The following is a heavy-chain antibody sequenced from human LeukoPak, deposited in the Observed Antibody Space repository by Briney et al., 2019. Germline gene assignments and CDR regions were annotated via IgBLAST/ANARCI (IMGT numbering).Heavy chain of an antibody. CDR1: GFTFSSSG. CDR2: IRTDENHK. J-gene: IGHJ3*02. CDR3: AKDNDYAI. Sequence: PGGSLRLSCAVPGFTFSSSGMHWVRQAPGRGLEWVAFIRTDENHKDYADSVKGRFTISRDNSKNTLYLQVNRLRPEDTAVYYCAKDNDYAIWGQGTLVTVSS. V-gene: IGHV3-30*02. D-gene: IGHD5-12*01.